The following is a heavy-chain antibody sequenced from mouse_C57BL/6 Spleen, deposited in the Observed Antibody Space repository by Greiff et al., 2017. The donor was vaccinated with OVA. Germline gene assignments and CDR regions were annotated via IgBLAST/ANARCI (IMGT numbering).Heavy chain of an antibody. CDR3: ARSGSSSMDY. J-gene: IGHJ4*01. CDR1: GYTFTSYW. D-gene: IGHD3-1*01. CDR2: IDPSDSYT. Sequence: VQLQQPGAELVKPGASVKLSCKASGYTFTSYWMQWVKQRPGQGLEWIGEIDPSDSYTNYNQKFKGKATVTVDTSSSTAYMQLSSLTSEDSAVYDCARSGSSSMDYWGQGTSVTVSS. V-gene: IGHV1-50*01.